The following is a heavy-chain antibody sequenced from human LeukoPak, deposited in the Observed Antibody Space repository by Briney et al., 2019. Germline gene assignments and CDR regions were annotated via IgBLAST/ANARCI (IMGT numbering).Heavy chain of an antibody. CDR1: GFTFSSYW. J-gene: IGHJ3*02. D-gene: IGHD1-26*01. CDR3: ARTRLREVGAFDAFDI. CDR2: IKQDGSEK. V-gene: IGHV3-7*01. Sequence: GGSLRLSCAASGFTFSSYWMSWVRQAPGKGLEWVANIKQDGSEKYYVDSVKGRFTISRDNAKNSLYLQMNSLRAEDTAVYYCARTRLREVGAFDAFDIWGQGTMVTVSS.